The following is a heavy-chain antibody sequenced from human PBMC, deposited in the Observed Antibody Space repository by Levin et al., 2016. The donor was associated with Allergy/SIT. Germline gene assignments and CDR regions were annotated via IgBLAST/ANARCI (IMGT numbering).Heavy chain of an antibody. J-gene: IGHJ4*02. V-gene: IGHV3-9*01. CDR3: AKSTVVVASTSYFDY. D-gene: IGHD2-15*01. Sequence: GGSLRLSCVASGFIFDDFTLHWVRQAPGKGLEWVSSISWNSNNIGYADSAKGRFTISRDNAKNSLYLQMNSLRAEDTALYYCAKSTVVVASTSYFDYWGQGALVTVSS. CDR2: ISWNSNNI. CDR1: GFIFDDFT.